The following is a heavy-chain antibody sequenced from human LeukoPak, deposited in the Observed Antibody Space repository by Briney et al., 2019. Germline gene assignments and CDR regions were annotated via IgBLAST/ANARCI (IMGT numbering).Heavy chain of an antibody. J-gene: IGHJ6*03. Sequence: SETLSLTCTVSGGSISSYYWSWIRQPPGKGLEWIGYIYYSGSTNYNPSLKSRVTISVDTSKNQFSLKLSSVTAADTAVYYCARGAATYYDFWSGYYRDYYYYYMHVWGKGTTVTVSS. CDR1: GGSISSYY. CDR2: IYYSGST. V-gene: IGHV4-59*01. CDR3: ARGAATYYDFWSGYYRDYYYYYMHV. D-gene: IGHD3-3*01.